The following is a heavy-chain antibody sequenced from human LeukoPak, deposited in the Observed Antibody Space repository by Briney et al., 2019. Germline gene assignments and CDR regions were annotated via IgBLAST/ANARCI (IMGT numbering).Heavy chain of an antibody. Sequence: GGSLRLSCAASGFTFSSYAMHWVRQAPGKGLEWVAVISYDGSNKYYADSVKGRFTISRDNSKNTLYLQMNSLRAEDTAVYYCARDTLRHRLKYYFDYWGQGTLVTVSS. CDR2: ISYDGSNK. CDR3: ARDTLRHRLKYYFDY. D-gene: IGHD3-16*01. CDR1: GFTFSSYA. V-gene: IGHV3-30-3*01. J-gene: IGHJ4*02.